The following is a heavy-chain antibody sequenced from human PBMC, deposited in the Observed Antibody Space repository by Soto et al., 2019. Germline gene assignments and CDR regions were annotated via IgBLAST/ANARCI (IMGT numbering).Heavy chain of an antibody. CDR1: GFTFNNYA. Sequence: EAQLLESGGGLVQPGGSLRLSCAASGFTFNNYAMSWVRQAPGKGLERVSSIHGSGGGTYYTDSVKGRVTVSRDDSKKTLYLHMSSLRVDETVVDYCEKDAVARNGEWDYFDPWGQGILVTVSS. V-gene: IGHV3-23*01. J-gene: IGHJ5*02. D-gene: IGHD6-19*01. CDR2: IHGSGGGT. CDR3: EKDAVARNGEWDYFDP.